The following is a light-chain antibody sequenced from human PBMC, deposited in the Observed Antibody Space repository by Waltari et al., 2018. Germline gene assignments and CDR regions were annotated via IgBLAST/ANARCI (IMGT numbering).Light chain of an antibody. CDR1: SGHSSNV. J-gene: IGLJ3*02. Sequence: QLVLTQSPSASASLGASVKLTCTLSSGHSSNVIAWLQQQPEKGPRYLMKVNSDGSHSKGDEIPARFSGSSSGPARYLTISSLQSEDEADYYCQTGGHGTWVFGGGTKLTVL. CDR2: VNSDGSH. V-gene: IGLV4-69*01. CDR3: QTGGHGTWV.